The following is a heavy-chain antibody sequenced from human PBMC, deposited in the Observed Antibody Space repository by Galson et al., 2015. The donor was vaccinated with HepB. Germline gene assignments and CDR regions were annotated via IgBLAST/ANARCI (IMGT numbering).Heavy chain of an antibody. CDR3: AAYYDSSGYLNWFDP. V-gene: IGHV4-39*01. CDR2: IYYSGST. J-gene: IGHJ5*02. CDR1: GGSISSSSYY. D-gene: IGHD3-22*01. Sequence: SETLSLTCTVSGGSISSSSYYWGWIRQPPGKGLEWIGSIYYSGSTYYNPSLKSRVTISVDTSKNQFSLKLSSVTAADTAVYYCAAYYDSSGYLNWFDPWGQGTLVIVSS.